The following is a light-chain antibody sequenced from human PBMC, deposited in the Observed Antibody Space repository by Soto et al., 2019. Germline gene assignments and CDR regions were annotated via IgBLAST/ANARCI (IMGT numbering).Light chain of an antibody. CDR1: SSDIGHYDY. V-gene: IGLV2-14*03. Sequence: QSALTQPRSVSGPPGQSITISCTGTSSDIGHYDYVSWYQQHPGKAPKLMIYHVTYRPSGVSNRYSGSKSGNSASLTISGLQADDEADYYCCSLTTSHTYVFGSGTKVTVL. J-gene: IGLJ1*01. CDR3: CSLTTSHTYV. CDR2: HVT.